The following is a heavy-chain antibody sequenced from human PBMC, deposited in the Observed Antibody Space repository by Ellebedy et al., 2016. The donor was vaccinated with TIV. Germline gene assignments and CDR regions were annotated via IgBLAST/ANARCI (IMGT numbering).Heavy chain of an antibody. Sequence: PGGSLRLSCAASGFTFSRYSMNWVRQDPGKGLEWVSSISSSSSYIYYADSVKGRFTISRDNAKNSLYLQMNSLRAEDTAVYYCAREGGYSGYENFDYWGQGTLVTVSS. D-gene: IGHD5-12*01. CDR1: GFTFSRYS. CDR3: AREGGYSGYENFDY. V-gene: IGHV3-21*01. CDR2: ISSSSSYI. J-gene: IGHJ4*02.